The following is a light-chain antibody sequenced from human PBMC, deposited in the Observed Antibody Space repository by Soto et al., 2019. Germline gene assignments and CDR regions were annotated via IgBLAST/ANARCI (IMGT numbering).Light chain of an antibody. V-gene: IGKV1-8*01. CDR1: QDISSY. CDR2: AAS. CDR3: QQYDSYPWT. Sequence: AIRMTQSPSSLSASTGDRVTITCRASQDISSYLAWYQQKPGKAPKLLIYAASTLQRGVPSRFSGRGSGTEFTLTISSLQHDDFGAXXCQQYDSYPWTFGQGTKVDIK. J-gene: IGKJ1*01.